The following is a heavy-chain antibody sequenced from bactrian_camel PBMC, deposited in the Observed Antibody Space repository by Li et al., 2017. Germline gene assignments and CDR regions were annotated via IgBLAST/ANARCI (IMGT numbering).Heavy chain of an antibody. D-gene: IGHD6*01. V-gene: IGHV3S54*01. J-gene: IGHJ4*01. CDR2: VVVGGGRT. CDR1: GYTTC. CDR3: AAGPWYTDEYRY. Sequence: QVQLVESGGGSVKAGGSLKLSCTVSGYTTCMAWFRQAPGKEREVVATVVVGGGRTYYANSMKGRFTIARDNTKNTVYLRILSLKSEDTALYYCAAGPWYTDEYRYWGQGTQVTVS.